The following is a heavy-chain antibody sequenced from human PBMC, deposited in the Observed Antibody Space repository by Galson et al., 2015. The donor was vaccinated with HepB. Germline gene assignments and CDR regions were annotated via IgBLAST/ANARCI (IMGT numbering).Heavy chain of an antibody. CDR3: AKDYESGGDYPDAFDI. V-gene: IGHV3-23*01. CDR1: GFTLNRYA. Sequence: ALRHSYGFSGFTLNRYAQSWCGQGPGKGLEWVSAISGSGGSTYYADSVKGRFTISRDNSKNTLYLQMNSLRAEDTAVYYCAKDYESGGDYPDAFDIWGQGTMVTVSS. CDR2: ISGSGGST. J-gene: IGHJ3*02. D-gene: IGHD2-21*02.